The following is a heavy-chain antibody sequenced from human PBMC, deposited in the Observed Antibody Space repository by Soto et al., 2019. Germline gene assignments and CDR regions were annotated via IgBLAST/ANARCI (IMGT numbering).Heavy chain of an antibody. D-gene: IGHD2-2*01. V-gene: IGHV1-69*06. CDR3: ARKGAAASYYYYYGMDV. Sequence: ASVKVSCKASGGTFSSYAISWVRQAPGQGLEWMGGIIPIFGTANYAQKFQGRVTITADKSTSTAYMELSSLRSEDTAVYYCARKGAAASYYYYYGMDVWGQGTKVTVSS. J-gene: IGHJ6*02. CDR2: IIPIFGTA. CDR1: GGTFSSYA.